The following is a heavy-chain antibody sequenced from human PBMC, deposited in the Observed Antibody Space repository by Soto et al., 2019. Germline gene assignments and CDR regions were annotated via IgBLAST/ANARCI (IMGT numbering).Heavy chain of an antibody. J-gene: IGHJ4*02. V-gene: IGHV1-3*04. Sequence: ASVKVSCKTSGYTFTLYTIHWVRQAPGQRLEWMGWINTGNGNTKYSHRFQGRVTVTEDTSTDTAYMDLSSLKSEDTAVYYCAAGVTTFDYWGQGTLVTVSS. CDR3: AAGVTTFDY. D-gene: IGHD4-17*01. CDR2: INTGNGNT. CDR1: GYTFTLYT.